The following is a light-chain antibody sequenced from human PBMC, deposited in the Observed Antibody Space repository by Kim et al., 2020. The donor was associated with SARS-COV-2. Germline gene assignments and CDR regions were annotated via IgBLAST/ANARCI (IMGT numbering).Light chain of an antibody. CDR2: GAS. CDR1: QSVGSRY. CDR3: QQYLISPWT. Sequence: SPGDSATLSCRASQSVGSRYLAWYQQKPGQAPRLLIYGASSRATGIPDRFSGSGSGTDFTLAISRLEPEDFAVYYCQQYLISPWTFGQGTKVDIK. J-gene: IGKJ1*01. V-gene: IGKV3-20*01.